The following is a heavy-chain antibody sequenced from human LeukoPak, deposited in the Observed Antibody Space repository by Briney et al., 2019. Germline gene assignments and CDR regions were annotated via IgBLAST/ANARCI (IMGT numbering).Heavy chain of an antibody. CDR1: GFTFSSYA. V-gene: IGHV3-21*01. CDR2: ISSSSSYI. D-gene: IGHD3-10*01. J-gene: IGHJ6*03. Sequence: GGSLRLSCAASGFTFSSYAMSWVRQAPGKGLEWVSSISSSSSYIYYADSVKGRFTISRDNAKNSLYLQMNSLRAEDTAVYYCAREAVISDYYYYMDVWGKGTTVTVSS. CDR3: AREAVISDYYYYMDV.